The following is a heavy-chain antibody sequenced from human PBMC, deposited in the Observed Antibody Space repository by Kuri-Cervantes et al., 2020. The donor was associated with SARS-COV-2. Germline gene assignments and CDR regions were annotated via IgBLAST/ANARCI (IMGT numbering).Heavy chain of an antibody. CDR2: MNPNSGGT. Sequence: ASVKVSCKASGGTFISYAISWVRQAPGQGLEWMGWMNPNSGGTNYAQKFQGRVTMTRDTSISTAYMELSRLRSDDTAVYYCARGGIVLMVYAQDDTNWFDPWGQGTLVTVSS. CDR1: GGTFISYA. CDR3: ARGGIVLMVYAQDDTNWFDP. V-gene: IGHV1-2*02. J-gene: IGHJ5*02. D-gene: IGHD2-8*01.